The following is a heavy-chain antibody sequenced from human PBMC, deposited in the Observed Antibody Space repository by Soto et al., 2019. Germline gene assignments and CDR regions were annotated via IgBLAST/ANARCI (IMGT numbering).Heavy chain of an antibody. CDR2: ISSHGGST. CDR1: GFTFSSYA. D-gene: IGHD2-15*01. CDR3: ARQGSGSYYFDY. J-gene: IGHJ4*02. Sequence: EVQLVESGGGLVQPGGSLRLSCAASGFTFSSYAMHWVRQAPGKGLEYVSAISSHGGSTYYANSVKGRFTISRDNSKNTLYLQMGSLRAEDMAVYYCARQGSGSYYFDYWGQGTLVTVSS. V-gene: IGHV3-64*01.